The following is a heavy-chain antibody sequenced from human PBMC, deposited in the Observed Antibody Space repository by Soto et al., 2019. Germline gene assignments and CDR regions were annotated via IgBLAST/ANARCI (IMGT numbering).Heavy chain of an antibody. CDR1: GGTFTNYG. CDR3: ARDDSSGYLYGMDV. V-gene: IGHV1-69*13. CDR2: IIPIFGTA. Sequence: GASVKVSCKASGGTFTNYGISWVRQAPGQGLEWMGGIIPIFGTANYAQKFQGRVTIIADESTSTAYMEVSSLRSDDTAVYYCARDDSSGYLYGMDVWGQGTTVTVYS. D-gene: IGHD3-22*01. J-gene: IGHJ6*02.